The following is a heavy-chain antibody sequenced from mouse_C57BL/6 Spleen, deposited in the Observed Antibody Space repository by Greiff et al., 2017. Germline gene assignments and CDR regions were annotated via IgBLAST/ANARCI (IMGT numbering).Heavy chain of an antibody. CDR1: GYTFTSYW. CDR3: ARMDYDYDGLYAMDY. Sequence: QVHVKQPGAELVKPGASVKLSCKASGYTFTSYWMHWVKQRPGQGLEWIGMIHPNSGSTNYNEKFKSKATLTVDKSSSTAYMQLSSLTSEDSAVYYCARMDYDYDGLYAMDYWGQGTSVTVSS. D-gene: IGHD2-4*01. J-gene: IGHJ4*01. V-gene: IGHV1-64*01. CDR2: IHPNSGST.